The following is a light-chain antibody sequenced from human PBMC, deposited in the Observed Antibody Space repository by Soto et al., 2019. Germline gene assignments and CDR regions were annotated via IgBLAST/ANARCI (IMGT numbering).Light chain of an antibody. Sequence: DIKMTQSPSSLVASVGDRVTITCRASQSLGGWLAWYQQKPGEAPKLLIYKASTLENGVPSRFSGSGSGTEFTLTIRSLQPDDSATYFCQHYHTYLYTFGHVTKMEI. J-gene: IGKJ2*01. V-gene: IGKV1-5*03. CDR1: QSLGGW. CDR3: QHYHTYLYT. CDR2: KAS.